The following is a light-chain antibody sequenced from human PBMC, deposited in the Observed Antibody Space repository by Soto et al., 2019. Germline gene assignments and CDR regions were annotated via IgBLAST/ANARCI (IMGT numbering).Light chain of an antibody. J-gene: IGLJ2*01. CDR1: SSDVGAYNY. CDR3: SSYTSSNTLV. Sequence: QSALTQPASVSGSPGQSNTISCTGTSSDVGAYNYVSWYQQHPGKAPKLMIFEVSDRPSGVSNRFSGSKSGNTASLTISGLQAEDEADYYCSSYTSSNTLVFGGGTKVTVL. CDR2: EVS. V-gene: IGLV2-14*01.